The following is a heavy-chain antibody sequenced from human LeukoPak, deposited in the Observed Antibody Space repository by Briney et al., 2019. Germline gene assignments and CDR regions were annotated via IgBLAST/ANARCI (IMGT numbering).Heavy chain of an antibody. V-gene: IGHV3-7*01. J-gene: IGHJ4*02. CDR2: IKQDGSEK. CDR1: GFTFSSYW. D-gene: IGHD3-22*01. Sequence: PGGSLRLSCAASGFTFSSYWMSWVRQAPGKGLEWVVNIKQDGSEKYYVDSVKGRFTISRDNAKNSLYLQMNSLRAEDTAVYYCASYLSAYYYDSSGYYSDYWGQGTLVTVSS. CDR3: ASYLSAYYYDSSGYYSDY.